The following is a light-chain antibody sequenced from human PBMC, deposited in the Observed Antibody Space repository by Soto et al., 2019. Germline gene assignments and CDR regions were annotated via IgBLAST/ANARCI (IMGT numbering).Light chain of an antibody. CDR2: GAS. J-gene: IGKJ2*01. CDR1: QSVSSSY. CDR3: QPYGSSRT. Sequence: EIVLTQSPGTLSLSPGERATLSCRASQSVSSSYLAWYQQKPGQAPRLLIYGASSRATGIPDRFSGSGSGTDFTLTISRLEPEGFAVYYCQPYGSSRTFGQATKLEIK. V-gene: IGKV3-20*01.